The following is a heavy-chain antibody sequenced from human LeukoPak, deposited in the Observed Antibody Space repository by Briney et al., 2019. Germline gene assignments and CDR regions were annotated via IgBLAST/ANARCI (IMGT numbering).Heavy chain of an antibody. CDR3: AKEALRFLEWLSPFDY. J-gene: IGHJ4*02. Sequence: GGSLRLSCAASGFTFSSYAMSWVRQAPGKGLEWVSAISGSGGSTYYADSVKGRFTISRDNSKNTLYLQMNSLRAEDTAVYYCAKEALRFLEWLSPFDYWGQGTLVTVSS. D-gene: IGHD3-3*01. V-gene: IGHV3-23*01. CDR1: GFTFSSYA. CDR2: ISGSGGST.